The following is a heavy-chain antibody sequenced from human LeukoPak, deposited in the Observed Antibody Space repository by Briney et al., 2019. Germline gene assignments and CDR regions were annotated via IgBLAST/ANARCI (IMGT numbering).Heavy chain of an antibody. J-gene: IGHJ5*02. CDR1: GCTFTSYA. CDR2: INAGNGNT. CDR3: ASDYYDSSGYQASTGFDP. V-gene: IGHV1-3*01. D-gene: IGHD3-22*01. Sequence: ASVKVSCKASGCTFTSYAMHWVRQAPGQRLEWMGWINAGNGNTKYSQKFQGRVTITRDTSASTAYMELSSLRSEDTAVYYCASDYYDSSGYQASTGFDPWGQGTLVTVSS.